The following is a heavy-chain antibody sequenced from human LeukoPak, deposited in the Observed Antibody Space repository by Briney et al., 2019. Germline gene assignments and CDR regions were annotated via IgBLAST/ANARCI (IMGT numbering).Heavy chain of an antibody. CDR1: GGSISSSF. V-gene: IGHV4-59*01. Sequence: SETLSLTCTVSGGSISSSFWSWVRQPPGKGLEWIGYIYSSGSGSTSYNPSLKRRVTISVDTSKNQFSMNLSSVTAADTAVYYCATLYSSAWAAFDFWGQGALVTVSS. CDR2: IYSSGSGST. CDR3: ATLYSSAWAAFDF. D-gene: IGHD6-19*01. J-gene: IGHJ4*02.